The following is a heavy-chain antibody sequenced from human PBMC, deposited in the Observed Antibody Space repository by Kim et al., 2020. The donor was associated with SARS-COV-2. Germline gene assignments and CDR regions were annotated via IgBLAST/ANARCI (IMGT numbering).Heavy chain of an antibody. D-gene: IGHD3-16*01. CDR2: IAGSK. CDR3: ARVLGDV. V-gene: IGHV3-66*01. J-gene: IGHJ6*02. Sequence: IAGSKYYADSVKRRFTVSRDNSKNTLYLQMNSLRAEDTAVYYCARVLGDVWGQGTTVTVSS.